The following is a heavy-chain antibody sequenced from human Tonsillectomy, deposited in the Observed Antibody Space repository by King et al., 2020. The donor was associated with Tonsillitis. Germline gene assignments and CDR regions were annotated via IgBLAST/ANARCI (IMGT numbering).Heavy chain of an antibody. CDR1: GFTFSDYY. CDR3: ARDFYYYRSVYYFVAGNPLQY. J-gene: IGHJ1*01. V-gene: IGHV3-11*01. D-gene: IGHD3-22*01. Sequence: VQLVESGGGLVKPGGSLRLSCAASGFTFSDYYMNWIRQAPGKGLEWVSYISSSGSHTYYADSVKGRFTISRDNAKNSLYLQMNSLRVEDTAVYYCARDFYYYRSVYYFVAGNPLQYWRPGTLLPVSS. CDR2: ISSSGSHT.